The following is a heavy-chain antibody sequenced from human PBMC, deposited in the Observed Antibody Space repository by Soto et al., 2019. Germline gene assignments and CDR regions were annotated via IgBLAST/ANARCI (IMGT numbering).Heavy chain of an antibody. CDR2: ITDDGEST. CDR1: GFTFRNYA. Sequence: PGGSLRLSCAASGFTFRNYAMRWVRQAPGKGLEWVSAITDDGESTYYADSVKGRFSMSRDNSKNTLYLQMNSLRAEDTAIYYCAKGGYCGTVNCYSTEWGQGTLVTVSS. D-gene: IGHD2-2*03. J-gene: IGHJ4*02. CDR3: AKGGYCGTVNCYSTE. V-gene: IGHV3-23*01.